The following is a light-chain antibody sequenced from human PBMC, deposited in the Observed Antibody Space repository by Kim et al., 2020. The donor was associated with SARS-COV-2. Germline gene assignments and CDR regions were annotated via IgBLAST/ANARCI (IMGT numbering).Light chain of an antibody. CDR1: QSVSSN. CDR2: GAS. CDR3: QQYNKWPPWT. J-gene: IGKJ1*01. Sequence: EIVMTQSPATLSVSPGERATLSCRASQSVSSNLAWYQQKPGQAPRLLIHGASTRAIGIPARFSGSGSGTEFTLIISSRQSEDFALYYCQQYNKWPPWTFGQGTKVDIK. V-gene: IGKV3-15*01.